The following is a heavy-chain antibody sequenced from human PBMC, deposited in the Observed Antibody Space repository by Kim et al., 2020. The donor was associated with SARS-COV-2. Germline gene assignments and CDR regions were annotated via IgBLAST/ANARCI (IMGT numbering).Heavy chain of an antibody. J-gene: IGHJ6*01. D-gene: IGHD2-2*01. CDR2: INHSGST. V-gene: IGHV4-34*01. Sequence: SETLSLTCAVYGGSFSGYYWSWIRQPPGKGLEWIGEINHSGSTNYNPALKSRGTISVDTSKNQFSLKLSSVTAADTAVYYCGRGGNSTSYYYYYGMDVW. CDR3: GRGGNSTSYYYYYGMDV. CDR1: GGSFSGYY.